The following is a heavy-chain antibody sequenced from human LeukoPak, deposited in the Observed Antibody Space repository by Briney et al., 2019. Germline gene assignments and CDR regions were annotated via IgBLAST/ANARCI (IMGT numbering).Heavy chain of an antibody. V-gene: IGHV3-7*01. Sequence: GGSLRLSCAASGFTFSSYWMNWVRQAPGKGLEWVANIKQDGSEKYYVDSVKGRFTISRDNAKNSLYLQMNSLRAEDTAVYYCARYYYDSSGYPAFDIWGQGTLVTVSS. CDR2: IKQDGSEK. CDR1: GFTFSSYW. CDR3: ARYYYDSSGYPAFDI. D-gene: IGHD3-22*01. J-gene: IGHJ3*02.